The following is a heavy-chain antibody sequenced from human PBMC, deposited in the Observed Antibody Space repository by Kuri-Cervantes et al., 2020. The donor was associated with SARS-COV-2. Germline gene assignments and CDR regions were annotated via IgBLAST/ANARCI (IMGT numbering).Heavy chain of an antibody. CDR1: GTSVSGGPKS. V-gene: IGHV4-61*01. D-gene: IGHD1-1*01. CDR2: IYYSGST. J-gene: IGHJ4*02. Sequence: SETLSLTCTVSGTSVSGGPKSWNWIRQPPGKGLEWIGYIYYSGSTNYNPSLKSRVTISVDTSKNQFSLKLSSVTAADTAVYYCARDRLAPQNWNRFDYWGQGTLVTVSS. CDR3: ARDRLAPQNWNRFDY.